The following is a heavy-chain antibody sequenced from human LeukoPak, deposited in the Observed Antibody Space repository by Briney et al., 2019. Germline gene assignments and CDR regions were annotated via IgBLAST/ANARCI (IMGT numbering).Heavy chain of an antibody. V-gene: IGHV3-48*02. CDR1: GXTFSSYS. J-gene: IGHJ4*02. CDR3: ARDLLAVAGVYYFDY. Sequence: GGSLRLSCAASGXTFSSYSMNWVRQAPGKGLEWVSYISSSSRTIYYADSVKGRFTISRDNAKNSLFLQMNSLRDEDTAVYYCARDLLAVAGVYYFDYWGQGTLVTVSS. CDR2: ISSSSRTI. D-gene: IGHD6-19*01.